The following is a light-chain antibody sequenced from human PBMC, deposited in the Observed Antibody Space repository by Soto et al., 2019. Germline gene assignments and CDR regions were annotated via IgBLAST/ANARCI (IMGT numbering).Light chain of an antibody. CDR1: QTISSY. Sequence: DIQMTQSPSSLSASVGDRVTITCRTSQTISSYLNWYQHKPGTAPKLLIYAASTLESGAPSRFSGSGSGTDFTLTISSLQPEDFATYYCRHNYNTPAFGQGTKVDIK. V-gene: IGKV1-39*01. CDR3: RHNYNTPA. J-gene: IGKJ2*01. CDR2: AAS.